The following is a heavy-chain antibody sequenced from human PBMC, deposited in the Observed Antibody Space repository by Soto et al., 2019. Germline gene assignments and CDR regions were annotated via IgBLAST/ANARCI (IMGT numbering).Heavy chain of an antibody. CDR1: GFTFSSYG. J-gene: IGHJ4*02. CDR3: AKDRIAVAGTGYYFDY. CDR2: ISYDGSNK. V-gene: IGHV3-30*18. D-gene: IGHD6-19*01. Sequence: GGSLRLSCAASGFTFSSYGMHWVRQAPGKGLEWVAVISYDGSNKYYADSVKGRFTISRDNSKNTLYLQMNSLRAEDTAVNYCAKDRIAVAGTGYYFDYWGRGTLVTVSS.